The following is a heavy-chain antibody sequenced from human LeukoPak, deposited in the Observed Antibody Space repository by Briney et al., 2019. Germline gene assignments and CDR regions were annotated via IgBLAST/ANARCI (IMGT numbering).Heavy chain of an antibody. CDR1: GFTVSSSY. Sequence: PGGSLRLSCAASGFTVSSSYMSWVRQAPGKGLEWVSVISSGSSTYYADSVKGRFTISRDNAKNSLYLQMNSLRAEDTAVYYCAKDRGYSSSSVDYWGQGTLVTVSS. J-gene: IGHJ4*02. CDR2: ISSGSST. CDR3: AKDRGYSSSSVDY. D-gene: IGHD6-6*01. V-gene: IGHV3-66*01.